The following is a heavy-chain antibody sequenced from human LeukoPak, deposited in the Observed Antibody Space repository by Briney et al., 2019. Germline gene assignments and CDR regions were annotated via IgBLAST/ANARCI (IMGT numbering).Heavy chain of an antibody. D-gene: IGHD4-17*01. J-gene: IGHJ4*02. V-gene: IGHV4-4*07. CDR3: AREQGYGDYNYDY. CDR2: IYTSGST. Sequence: GRIYTSGSTKYNPSLKSRFTMSVDTSKNQFSLKLSSVTAADTAVYYCAREQGYGDYNYDYWGQGTLVTVSS.